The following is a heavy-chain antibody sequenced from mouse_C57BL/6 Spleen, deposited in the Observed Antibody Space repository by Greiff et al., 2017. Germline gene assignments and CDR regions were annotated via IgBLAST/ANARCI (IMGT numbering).Heavy chain of an antibody. V-gene: IGHV1-50*01. CDR1: GYTFTSYW. D-gene: IGHD2-5*01. J-gene: IGHJ2*01. CDR2: IDPSDSYT. Sequence: QVQLQQPGAELVKPGASVKLSCKASGYTFTSYWMQWVKQRPGQGLEWIGEIDPSDSYTNYNQKFKGKATLTVDTSSSTAYMQLSSLTSEDSAVYYCAKNSNFDYWGQGTTRTVSS. CDR3: AKNSNFDY.